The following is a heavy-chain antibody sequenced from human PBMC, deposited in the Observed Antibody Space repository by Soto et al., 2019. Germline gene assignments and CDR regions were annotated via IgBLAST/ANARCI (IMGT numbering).Heavy chain of an antibody. D-gene: IGHD6-13*01. V-gene: IGHV6-1*01. CDR2: TYYRSKWYY. CDR3: TTYTSSRKYDY. Sequence: SQTLSLTCAITWYRFSSNSAGCSWVRKSPSRGLEWLGRTYYRSKWYYEYAVSVRGRITINPDTSKNQYSLQLNSVTPEDTAVYYCTTYTSSRKYDYWGQGTLVTVSS. CDR1: WYRFSSNSAG. J-gene: IGHJ4*02.